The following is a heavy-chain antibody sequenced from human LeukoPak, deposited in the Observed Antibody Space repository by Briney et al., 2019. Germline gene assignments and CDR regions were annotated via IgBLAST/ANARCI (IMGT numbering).Heavy chain of an antibody. CDR3: ARQLAAGNDALDI. CDR1: GVYIYSSTYY. J-gene: IGHJ3*02. Sequence: SETLSLTCTVSGVYIYSSTYYWAWIRQPPGKGLEFIGSIYYNENTYSNPSLRSRLTISVDTSTNQFSLRLNSVTAADTAVYYCARQLAAGNDALDIWGQGTMVTASS. CDR2: IYYNENT. V-gene: IGHV4-39*01. D-gene: IGHD2-15*01.